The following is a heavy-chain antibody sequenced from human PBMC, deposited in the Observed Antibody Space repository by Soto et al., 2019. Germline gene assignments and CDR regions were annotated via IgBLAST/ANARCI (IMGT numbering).Heavy chain of an antibody. D-gene: IGHD2-2*01. Sequence: SLKISCKGSGYSFTSYWISWVRQMPGKGLEWMGRIDPSDSYTNYSPSFQGHVTISADKSISTAYLQWSSLKASDTAMYYCARPYCSSTSCSQGAFDIWGQGTMVTVSS. J-gene: IGHJ3*02. CDR3: ARPYCSSTSCSQGAFDI. CDR1: GYSFTSYW. CDR2: IDPSDSYT. V-gene: IGHV5-10-1*01.